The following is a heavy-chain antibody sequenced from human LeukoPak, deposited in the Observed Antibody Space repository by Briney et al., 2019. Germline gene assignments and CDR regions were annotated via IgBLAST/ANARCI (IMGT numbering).Heavy chain of an antibody. Sequence: TSETLSLTRTVSGGSISSYYWSWIRQPPGKGLEWIGYIYTSGSTNYNPSLKSRVTISVDTSKNQFSLKLSSVTAADTAVYYCARRFLDNGYYYYMDVWGKGTTVTVSS. J-gene: IGHJ6*03. D-gene: IGHD3-3*01. CDR1: GGSISSYY. CDR3: ARRFLDNGYYYYMDV. CDR2: IYTSGST. V-gene: IGHV4-4*09.